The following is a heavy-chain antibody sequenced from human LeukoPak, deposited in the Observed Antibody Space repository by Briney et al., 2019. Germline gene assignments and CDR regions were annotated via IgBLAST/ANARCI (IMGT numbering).Heavy chain of an antibody. Sequence: GESLRLSCTASGFTFSSYAMTWVRQAPGKGLEWVSVIYSGGSTYYADSVKGRFTISRDNSKNTLYLQMNSLRAEDTAVYYCAREIGGALHYFDYWGQGTLVTVSS. J-gene: IGHJ4*02. CDR2: IYSGGST. V-gene: IGHV3-53*01. CDR3: AREIGGALHYFDY. D-gene: IGHD1-26*01. CDR1: GFTFSSYA.